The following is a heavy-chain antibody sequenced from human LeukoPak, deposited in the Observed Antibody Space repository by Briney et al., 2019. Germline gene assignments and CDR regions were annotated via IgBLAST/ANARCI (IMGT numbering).Heavy chain of an antibody. CDR1: GFTFSSYG. Sequence: GGSLRLSCAASGFTFSSYGMHWVRQAPGKGLEWVAFIRYDGSNKYYADSVKGRFTISRDNSKNTLYLQMNSLRAVDTAVYYCAKGTRGYCSSTSCLVPFDYWGQGTLVTVSS. J-gene: IGHJ4*02. D-gene: IGHD2-2*01. CDR3: AKGTRGYCSSTSCLVPFDY. CDR2: IRYDGSNK. V-gene: IGHV3-30*02.